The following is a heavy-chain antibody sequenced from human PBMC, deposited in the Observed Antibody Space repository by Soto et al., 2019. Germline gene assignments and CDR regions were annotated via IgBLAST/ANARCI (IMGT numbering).Heavy chain of an antibody. CDR1: GASISGFY. CDR3: VRDGTKTLRDWFDP. V-gene: IGHV4-4*07. J-gene: IGHJ5*02. CDR2: IYATGTT. Sequence: PSETLSLTCTVSGASISGFYWSWIRKSAGKGLEWIGRIYATGTTDYNPSLKGRVMMSVDTSKKQFSLKLRSVTAADTAVYYCVRDGTKTLRDWFDPWGQGISVTVSS. D-gene: IGHD1-1*01.